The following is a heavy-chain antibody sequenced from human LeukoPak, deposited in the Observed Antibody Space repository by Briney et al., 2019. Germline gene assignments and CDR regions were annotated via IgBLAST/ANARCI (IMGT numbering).Heavy chain of an antibody. CDR1: GGPFSSFD. D-gene: IGHD6-13*01. V-gene: IGHV1-69*13. J-gene: IGHJ4*02. CDR2: VIPIFGTA. CDR3: ARTAPPSVHSSSWYYLFY. Sequence: SVKGSCKASGGPFSSFDFSWVRQDPGPGLEWIGGVIPIFGTANYAQKFQGRVTITADESTSTAYMELSSLRSEDTAVYYCARTAPPSVHSSSWYYLFYWGQGTLVTVSS.